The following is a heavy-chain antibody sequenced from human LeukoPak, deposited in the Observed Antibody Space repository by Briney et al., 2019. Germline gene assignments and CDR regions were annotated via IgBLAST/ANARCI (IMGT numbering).Heavy chain of an antibody. CDR1: GGSISSGGYY. Sequence: PSETLSLTCTVSGGSISSGGYYWSWIRQPPGKGLEWIGYIYHSGSTYYNPSLKSRVTISVDRSKNQFSLKLSSVTAADTAVYYCARASGRRRHAFDIWGQGTMVTVSS. V-gene: IGHV4-30-2*01. CDR3: ARASGRRRHAFDI. J-gene: IGHJ3*02. CDR2: IYHSGST. D-gene: IGHD3-3*01.